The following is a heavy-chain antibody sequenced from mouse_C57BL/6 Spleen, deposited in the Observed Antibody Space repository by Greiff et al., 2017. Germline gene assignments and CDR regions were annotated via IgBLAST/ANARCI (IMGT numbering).Heavy chain of an antibody. V-gene: IGHV1-76*01. CDR1: GYTFTDYY. J-gene: IGHJ1*03. Sequence: VQLQQSGAELVRPGASVKLSCKASGYTFTDYYINWVKQRPGQGLEWIARIYPGSGNTYYNEKFKGKATLTAEKSSSTAYMQLSSLTSEDSAVYFCARTGYYGSRTWYFDVWGTGTTVTVSS. D-gene: IGHD1-1*01. CDR3: ARTGYYGSRTWYFDV. CDR2: IYPGSGNT.